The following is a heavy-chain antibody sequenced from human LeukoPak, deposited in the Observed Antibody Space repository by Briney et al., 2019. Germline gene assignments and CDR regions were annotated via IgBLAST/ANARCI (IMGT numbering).Heavy chain of an antibody. Sequence: PSETLPLTCNVSGASINTYYWSWIRQSAGGGLEFIGRVYTSGSPDYNPSLKSRVIMSADTSKNQFSLKLSSVTAADTTVYYCARDPNDILTGRDAFDIWGQGTMVTVSS. V-gene: IGHV4-4*07. CDR2: VYTSGSP. CDR3: ARDPNDILTGRDAFDI. CDR1: GASINTYY. D-gene: IGHD3-9*01. J-gene: IGHJ3*02.